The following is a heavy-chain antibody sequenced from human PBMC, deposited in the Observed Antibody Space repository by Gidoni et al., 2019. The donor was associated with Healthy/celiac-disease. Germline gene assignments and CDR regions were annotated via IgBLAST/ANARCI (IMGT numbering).Heavy chain of an antibody. Sequence: QVQLVESGGGVVQPGRSLRRHCAAAGSNVSSDGMHLVRHAPGKGLEWVAVIWYDGSNTSYADSVKGRFTISRDNSKNTLYLQMNSLSAEDTALYYCAREMYSSGWYHAFYIWGQGTMVTVSS. V-gene: IGHV3-33*01. CDR2: IWYDGSNT. CDR1: GSNVSSDG. CDR3: AREMYSSGWYHAFYI. D-gene: IGHD6-19*01. J-gene: IGHJ3*02.